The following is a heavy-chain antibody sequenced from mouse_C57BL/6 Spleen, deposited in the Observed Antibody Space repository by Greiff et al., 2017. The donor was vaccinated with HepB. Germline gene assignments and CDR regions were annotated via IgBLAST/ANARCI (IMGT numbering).Heavy chain of an antibody. CDR1: GYTFTSYW. V-gene: IGHV1-64*01. CDR3: AYDYDEGWFAY. CDR2: IHPNSGST. Sequence: QVHVKQPGAELVKPGASVKLSCKASGYTFTSYWMHWVKQRPGQGLEWIGMIHPNSGSTNYNEKFKSKATLTVDKSSSTAYMQLSSLTSEDSAVYYCAYDYDEGWFAYWGQGTLVTVSA. D-gene: IGHD2-4*01. J-gene: IGHJ3*01.